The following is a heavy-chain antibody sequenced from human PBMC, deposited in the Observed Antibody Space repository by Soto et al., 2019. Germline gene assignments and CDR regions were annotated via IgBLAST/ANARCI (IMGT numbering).Heavy chain of an antibody. V-gene: IGHV4-34*01. Sequence: PSETLSLTCAVYGGSFSGYYWSWIRQPPGKGLEWIGEINHSGSTNYNPSLKSRVTISVDTFKNQFSLKLSSVTAADTAVYYCARGLRLAYGMDVWGQGTTVTVSS. CDR3: ARGLRLAYGMDV. CDR2: INHSGST. J-gene: IGHJ6*02. CDR1: GGSFSGYY. D-gene: IGHD4-17*01.